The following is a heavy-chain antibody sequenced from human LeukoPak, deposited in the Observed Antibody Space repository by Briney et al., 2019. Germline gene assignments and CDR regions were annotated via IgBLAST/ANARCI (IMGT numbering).Heavy chain of an antibody. CDR3: ARVPGPYTTSRFDY. V-gene: IGHV1-2*02. J-gene: IGHJ4*02. CDR1: GYTFTGYY. CDR2: IDPDSGGT. Sequence: ASVKASCKPSGYTFTGYYLHWVRQAPGQGLEWMGRIDPDSGGTHYAQKFQVRVTVTRDTSITTVYMELSGLTSDDTAVYYCARVPGPYTTSRFDYWGQGTLVTVSS. D-gene: IGHD2-2*02.